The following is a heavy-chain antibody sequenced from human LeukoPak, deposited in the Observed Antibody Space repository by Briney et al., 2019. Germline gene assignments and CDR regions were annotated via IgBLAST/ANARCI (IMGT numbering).Heavy chain of an antibody. CDR3: AKTPLEYSSGYLDAFDI. D-gene: IGHD3-22*01. J-gene: IGHJ3*02. Sequence: PGGSLRLSCAASGFTFSSYGMSWVRQAPGKGLEWVSAISGSGGSTYYADSVKGRFTISRDNSKNTLYLQMNSLRAEDTAVYYCAKTPLEYSSGYLDAFDIWGQGTMVTVSS. CDR1: GFTFSSYG. CDR2: ISGSGGST. V-gene: IGHV3-23*01.